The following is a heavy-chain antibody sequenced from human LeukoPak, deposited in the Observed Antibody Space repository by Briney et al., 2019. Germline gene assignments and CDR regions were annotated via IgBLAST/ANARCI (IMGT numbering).Heavy chain of an antibody. CDR3: ARQGNEYSSSWLDY. CDR2: IYYSGST. V-gene: IGHV4-59*08. CDR1: GGSISSYY. Sequence: PSETLSLTCTVSGGSISSYYWSWIRQPPGKGLEWIGYIYYSGSTNYNPSLKSRVTISVDTSKNQFSLKLSSVTAADTAVYYCARQGNEYSSSWLDYWGQGTLVTVSS. D-gene: IGHD6-6*01. J-gene: IGHJ4*02.